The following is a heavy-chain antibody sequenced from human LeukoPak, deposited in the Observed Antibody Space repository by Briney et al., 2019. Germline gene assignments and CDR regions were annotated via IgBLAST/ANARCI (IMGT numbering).Heavy chain of an antibody. CDR1: VYTFTGYY. D-gene: IGHD3-22*01. CDR3: ARDPPKSYYYDSSGPLPDY. CDR2: INPNSGGT. Sequence: ASVKVSCKASVYTFTGYYMHWVRQAPGQGLEWMGRINPNSGGTNYAQKFQGRVTMTRDTSISTAYMELSRLRSDDTAVYYCARDPPKSYYYDSSGPLPDYWGQGTLVTVSS. J-gene: IGHJ4*02. V-gene: IGHV1-2*06.